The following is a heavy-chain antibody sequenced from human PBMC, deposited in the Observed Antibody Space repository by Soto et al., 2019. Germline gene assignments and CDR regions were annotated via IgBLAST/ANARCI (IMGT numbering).Heavy chain of an antibody. CDR3: AAGGGFLSGRMVWFGP. CDR2: INHRGTY. D-gene: IGHD2-15*01. J-gene: IGHJ5*02. V-gene: IGHV4-34*08. Sequence: SETLSLTCGVSGGTFSDNTWNWIRQAPGKWLEWIGEINHRGTYNYNPSLKSRGTLSVDTSRNQFSLKVKSVTAADTAVYYCAAGGGFLSGRMVWFGPWRQGTLVTVSS. CDR1: GGTFSDNT.